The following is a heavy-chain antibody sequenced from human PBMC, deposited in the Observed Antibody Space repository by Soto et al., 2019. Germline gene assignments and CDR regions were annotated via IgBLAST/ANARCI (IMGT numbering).Heavy chain of an antibody. V-gene: IGHV1-69*12. D-gene: IGHD4-17*01. CDR3: ARDGYYGDVFDY. CDR1: GGTFSSYA. Sequence: QVQLVQSGAEVKKPGSSVKVSCKASGGTFSSYAISWVRQAPGQGLEWMGGIIPIFGTANYAQKFQGRVTIXAXXSTSAAYMELSSLRSEDTAVYYCARDGYYGDVFDYWGQGTLVTVSS. CDR2: IIPIFGTA. J-gene: IGHJ4*02.